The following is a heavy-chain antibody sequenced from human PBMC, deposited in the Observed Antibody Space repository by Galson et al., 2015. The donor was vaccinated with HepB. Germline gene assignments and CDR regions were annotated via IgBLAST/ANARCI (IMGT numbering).Heavy chain of an antibody. CDR1: GFTLSSYS. V-gene: IGHV3-30*03. J-gene: IGHJ4*02. D-gene: IGHD6-19*01. CDR3: ARDDRWLHTFDD. CDR2: ISYDVSNK. Sequence: SLRLSCAASGFTLSSYSMHWVRQAPGKGLEWVAVISYDVSNKYYAHSVKARFTISRDNSKNTLYLQINSLRAEYTAVYYCARDDRWLHTFDDWGQGTLVTVSS.